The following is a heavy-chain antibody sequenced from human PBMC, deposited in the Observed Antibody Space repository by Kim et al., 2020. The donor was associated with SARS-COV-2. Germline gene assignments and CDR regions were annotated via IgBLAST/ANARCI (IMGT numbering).Heavy chain of an antibody. CDR1: GYTFTGYY. CDR2: INPNSG. CDR3: ARRMYGGNSVECDY. V-gene: IGHV1-2*06. J-gene: IGHJ4*02. Sequence: ASVKVSCKASGYTFTGYYMHWVRQAPGQGLEWMGRINPNSGDTSISTAYMELSRLRSDDTAMYYCARRMYGGNSVECDYWGQGTLVTVSS. D-gene: IGHD2-21*02.